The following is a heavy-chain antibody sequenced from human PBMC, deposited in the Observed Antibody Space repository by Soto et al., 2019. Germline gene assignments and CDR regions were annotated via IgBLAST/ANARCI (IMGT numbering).Heavy chain of an antibody. V-gene: IGHV1-18*01. J-gene: IGHJ5*02. CDR1: GYTFTSYG. CDR3: ARDPRYSSGWYAGFAP. D-gene: IGHD6-19*01. CDR2: IRAYNGNT. Sequence: ASVKVSCKASGYTFTSYGISWVRQAPGQGLEWMGWIRAYNGNTNYAQKLEGRVTMTTDTSTSTAYMELRSLRSNDTAVYYCARDPRYSSGWYAGFAPWGQGTLVTVSS.